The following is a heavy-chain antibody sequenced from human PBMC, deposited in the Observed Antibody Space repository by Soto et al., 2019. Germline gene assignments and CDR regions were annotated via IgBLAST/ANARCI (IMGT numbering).Heavy chain of an antibody. Sequence: QVQLQQSGPGLVKPSETLSLTCTVSGVSVTSDDFYWTWIRQPTGKGLEWIGHIFHSGSTSYSSSLEGRVTISIDTSRNHFSLSLISAAAADTAVYYCARVTLIVAGGGDATTSAFDVWGQGTMVTVSS. J-gene: IGHJ3*01. D-gene: IGHD2-21*02. CDR2: IFHSGST. CDR3: ARVTLIVAGGGDATTSAFDV. V-gene: IGHV4-61*03. CDR1: GVSVTSDDFY.